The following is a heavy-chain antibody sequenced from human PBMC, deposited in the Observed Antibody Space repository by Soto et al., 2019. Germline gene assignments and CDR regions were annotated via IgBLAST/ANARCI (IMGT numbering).Heavy chain of an antibody. Sequence: GASVKVSCKASGGTFSSYAISWVRQAPGQGLEWMGGIIPIFGTANYAQKFQGRVTITADESTSTAYMELSSRRSEDTAVYYCARGIAVAGTGGYYYYYGMDVWGQGTTVTVSS. J-gene: IGHJ6*02. V-gene: IGHV1-69*13. CDR3: ARGIAVAGTGGYYYYYGMDV. CDR1: GGTFSSYA. CDR2: IIPIFGTA. D-gene: IGHD6-19*01.